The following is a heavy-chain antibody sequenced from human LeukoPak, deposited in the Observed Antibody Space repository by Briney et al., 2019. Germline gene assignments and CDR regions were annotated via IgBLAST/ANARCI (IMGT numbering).Heavy chain of an antibody. CDR3: AKVPTTVAIKNWFDP. Sequence: PGRSLRLSCAASGFTFSSYGMHWVRQAPGKGLEWVSGITGSGAGTYYADSVKGRFTISRDSSRNTLYLQMNSLRAEDTAVYYCAKVPTTVAIKNWFDPWGQGTLVTVSS. D-gene: IGHD4-17*01. J-gene: IGHJ5*02. CDR2: ITGSGAGT. CDR1: GFTFSSYG. V-gene: IGHV3-23*01.